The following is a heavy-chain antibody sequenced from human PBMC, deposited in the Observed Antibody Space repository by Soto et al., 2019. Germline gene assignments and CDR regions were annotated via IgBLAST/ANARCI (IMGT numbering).Heavy chain of an antibody. CDR2: ISYDGSNK. V-gene: IGHV3-30-3*01. CDR1: GFTFSSYA. CDR3: ARVAGSVTFDY. J-gene: IGHJ4*02. D-gene: IGHD2-15*01. Sequence: QVQLVESGGGVVQPGRSLRLSCAASGFTFSSYAMHWVRQAPGKGLEWVAVISYDGSNKYYADSVKGRFTISRDNSKNTLYLPMNSLRAEDTAVYYCARVAGSVTFDYWGQGTLVTVSS.